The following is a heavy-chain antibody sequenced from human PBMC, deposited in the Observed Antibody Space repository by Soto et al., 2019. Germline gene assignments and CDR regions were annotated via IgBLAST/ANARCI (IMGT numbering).Heavy chain of an antibody. D-gene: IGHD2-2*02. V-gene: IGHV1-2*04. CDR3: ARSRRTCASAPSYTDFDY. Sequence: QVQLVQSGAEVREPGASVKVSCTASGYTFTDYCLHWVRQAPGQGLEWLGWINPKSGDTNYAQNFQGLVSMTRATSLSTAYMELSRLTSDDTAVFYCARSRRTCASAPSYTDFDYWGQGTLVTVSS. CDR1: GYTFTDYC. CDR2: INPKSGDT. J-gene: IGHJ4*02.